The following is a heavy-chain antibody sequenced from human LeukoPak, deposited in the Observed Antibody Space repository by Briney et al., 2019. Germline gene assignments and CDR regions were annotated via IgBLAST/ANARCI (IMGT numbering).Heavy chain of an antibody. CDR3: ARVPQPTDV. D-gene: IGHD1-14*01. CDR2: INIYNTI. V-gene: IGHV3-69-1*01. Sequence: GGSLRLSCVASGFTFDYYAMNWVRQAPGKGLEWVSYINIYNTIHYADSVKGRFTISRDDAKNSLYLQMNSLRPEDTAVYYCARVPQPTDVWGRGATVTVSS. CDR1: GFTFDYYA. J-gene: IGHJ6*04.